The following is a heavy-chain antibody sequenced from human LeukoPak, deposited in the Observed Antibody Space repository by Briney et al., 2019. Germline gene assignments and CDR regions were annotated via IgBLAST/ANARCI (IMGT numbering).Heavy chain of an antibody. Sequence: GGSLRPSCAASGFTFSSYGMHWVRQAPGKGLEWVAFIRYDGSNKYYADSVKGRFTISRDNSKNTLYLQMNSLRAEDTAVYYCARTSYSSGWSPFDYWGQGTLVTVSS. J-gene: IGHJ4*02. CDR3: ARTSYSSGWSPFDY. CDR2: IRYDGSNK. CDR1: GFTFSSYG. V-gene: IGHV3-30*02. D-gene: IGHD6-19*01.